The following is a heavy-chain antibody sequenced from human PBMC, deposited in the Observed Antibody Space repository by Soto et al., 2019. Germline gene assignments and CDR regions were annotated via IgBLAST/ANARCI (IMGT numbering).Heavy chain of an antibody. Sequence: QVQVMQSGAEVKKPGDSVKVSCKTSGYIFSDYGINWVRQAPGQGLEWMGWISGYSGNANLAQKFQGRVTMTTDKSTRTAGMELRRLRSDDTGVYYCAKRTSGTTWGESDYWGQGTLVTVSS. CDR2: ISGYSGNA. CDR1: GYIFSDYG. J-gene: IGHJ4*02. V-gene: IGHV1-18*04. CDR3: AKRTSGTTWGESDY. D-gene: IGHD4-17*01.